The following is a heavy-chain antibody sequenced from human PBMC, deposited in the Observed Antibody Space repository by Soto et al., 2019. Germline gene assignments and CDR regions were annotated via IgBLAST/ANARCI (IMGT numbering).Heavy chain of an antibody. D-gene: IGHD2-15*01. Sequence: QVQLVESGGGVVQPGRSLRLSCAASGFTFSSYAMHWVRQAPGKGLEWVAVISYDGSNKYYADSVKGRFTISRDNSKNTLYLQVNSLRAEDTAVYYCARGYVVVVAADFDYWGQGTLVTVSS. CDR2: ISYDGSNK. J-gene: IGHJ4*02. CDR3: ARGYVVVVAADFDY. CDR1: GFTFSSYA. V-gene: IGHV3-30*01.